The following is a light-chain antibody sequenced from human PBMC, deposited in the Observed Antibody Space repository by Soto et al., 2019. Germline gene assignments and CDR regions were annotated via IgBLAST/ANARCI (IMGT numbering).Light chain of an antibody. Sequence: VLTQSPATLSLSPGERATLSCRASQSVTNSLVWYQQRPGQAPRLLIYDASKRATGIPARFSGNGSGTDFTLTISSLEPENFALYYCQQRYSWPPMYTFGQGTKLEIK. CDR2: DAS. V-gene: IGKV3-11*01. CDR1: QSVTNS. CDR3: QQRYSWPPMYT. J-gene: IGKJ2*01.